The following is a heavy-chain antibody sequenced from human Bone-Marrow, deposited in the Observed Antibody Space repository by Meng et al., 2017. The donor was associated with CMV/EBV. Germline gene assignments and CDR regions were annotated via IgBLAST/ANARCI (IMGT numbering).Heavy chain of an antibody. J-gene: IGHJ4*02. V-gene: IGHV3-7*01. Sequence: GESLKISCVTSGFTFSSNWMSWVRQAPGKGLEWVANIKADGSDKYSVDSVKGRFTISRDNAKNSLYLQMNSLRVEDTGIYYCARWVRALDYWGQGTLVTVSS. CDR3: ARWVRALDY. CDR2: IKADGSDK. D-gene: IGHD4-23*01. CDR1: GFTFSSNW.